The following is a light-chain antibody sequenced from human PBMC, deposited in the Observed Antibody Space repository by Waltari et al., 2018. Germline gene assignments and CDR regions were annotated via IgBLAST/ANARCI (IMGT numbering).Light chain of an antibody. CDR3: QQYHDYST. J-gene: IGKJ2*01. CDR1: QTILTW. CDR2: KAS. V-gene: IGKV1-5*03. Sequence: DTQVTQSPSTLSASVGDSVTITCRASQTILTWMAWYQQKPGKAPKLLFYKASRLESGVPSRFSGTASGTEFTLTISSLQPDDSATYYCQQYHDYSTFGQGTKLEIK.